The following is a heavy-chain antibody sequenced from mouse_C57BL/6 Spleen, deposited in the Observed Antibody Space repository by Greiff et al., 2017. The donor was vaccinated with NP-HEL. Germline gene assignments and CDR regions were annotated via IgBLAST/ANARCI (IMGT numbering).Heavy chain of an antibody. Sequence: VQLQQPGAELVRPGSSVRLSCKASGYTFTSYWMDWVKQRPGQGLEWIGNIYPSDSETHYNQKFKDKATLTVDKSSSTAYMQLSSLTSEDSAVYYCARSGGYEIAYWGQGTLVTVSA. J-gene: IGHJ3*01. CDR1: GYTFTSYW. D-gene: IGHD2-2*01. V-gene: IGHV1-61*01. CDR3: ARSGGYEIAY. CDR2: IYPSDSET.